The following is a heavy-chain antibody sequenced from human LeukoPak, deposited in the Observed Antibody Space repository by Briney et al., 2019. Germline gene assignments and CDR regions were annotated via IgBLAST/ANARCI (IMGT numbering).Heavy chain of an antibody. Sequence: SETLSLTCTVSGDSISSHHWSWIRRPPGKGLEWIGYISFSESTNYNPSLTSRVTISIDTSKNQFSLKLSSVTAADTAVYYCARGTYGGNSGVDYWGQGTLVTVSS. CDR3: ARGTYGGNSGVDY. J-gene: IGHJ4*02. V-gene: IGHV4-59*11. CDR2: ISFSEST. D-gene: IGHD4-23*01. CDR1: GDSISSHH.